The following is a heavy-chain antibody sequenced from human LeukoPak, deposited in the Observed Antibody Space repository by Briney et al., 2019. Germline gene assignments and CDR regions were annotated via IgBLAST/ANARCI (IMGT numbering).Heavy chain of an antibody. Sequence: ASVKVSCKASGYTFTGYYMHRVRQAPGQGLEWMGWINPNSGGTNYAQKFQGRVTMTRDTSISTAYMELSRLRSDDTAVYYCARETTVTGTFDYWGQGTLVTVSS. J-gene: IGHJ4*02. CDR1: GYTFTGYY. V-gene: IGHV1-2*02. CDR2: INPNSGGT. D-gene: IGHD4-11*01. CDR3: ARETTVTGTFDY.